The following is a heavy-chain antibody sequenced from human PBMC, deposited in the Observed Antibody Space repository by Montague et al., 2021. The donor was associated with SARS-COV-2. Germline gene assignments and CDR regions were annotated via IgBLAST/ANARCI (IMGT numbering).Heavy chain of an antibody. CDR2: FSQKKNT. Sequence: SETLSLTCSRLVSWNSGADRKRIRLNSSHHGNSYAEFSQKKNTKYKPSLKSRVTISVDTSKNQFSLRLTSVTAADTAVYYCARGLMSIKMVVVIMTGASNWLDAWGQGTMVTVS. J-gene: IGHJ5*02. CDR1: VSWNSGAD. V-gene: IGHV4-34*01. D-gene: IGHD2-21*01. CDR3: ARGLMSIKMVVVIMTGASNWLDA.